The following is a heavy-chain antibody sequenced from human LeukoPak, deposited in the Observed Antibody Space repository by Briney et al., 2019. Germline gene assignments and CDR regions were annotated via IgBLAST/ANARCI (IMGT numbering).Heavy chain of an antibody. V-gene: IGHV4-59*08. CDR2: IYYSGST. J-gene: IGHJ4*02. D-gene: IGHD3-22*01. Sequence: SETLSLTCTVSGGSISSYYWSWIRQPPGKGLEWIGYIYYSGSTNYNPSLKSRVTISVDTSKNQFSLKLSSVTAADTAVYYCARAYDSSGYYGYWGQGTLVTVSS. CDR1: GGSISSYY. CDR3: ARAYDSSGYYGY.